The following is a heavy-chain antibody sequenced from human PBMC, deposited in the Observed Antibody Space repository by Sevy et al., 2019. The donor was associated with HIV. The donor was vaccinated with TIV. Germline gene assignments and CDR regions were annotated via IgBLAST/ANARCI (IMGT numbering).Heavy chain of an antibody. V-gene: IGHV3-30*04. CDR3: ARDLSIHPGYSDY. CDR2: MSYDGTNE. CDR1: GFTFGSYA. Sequence: GGSLRLSCTDSGFTFGSYAMHWVRQAPGKGLEWVAVMSYDGTNEYYADSVKGRFTISRDNSKNTLFLQMNSLRAEDTAVYYCARDLSIHPGYSDYWGQGTLVTVSS. J-gene: IGHJ4*02. D-gene: IGHD2-21*01.